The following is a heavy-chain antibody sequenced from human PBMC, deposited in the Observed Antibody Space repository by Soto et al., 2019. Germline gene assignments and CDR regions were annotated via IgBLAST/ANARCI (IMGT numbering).Heavy chain of an antibody. CDR1: GGSISSGGYS. V-gene: IGHV4-30-2*01. D-gene: IGHD3-22*01. Sequence: QLQLQESGSGLVKPSQTLSLTCAVSGGSISSGGYSWSWIRQPPGKGLEWIGYIYHSGSTYYNPSLKSRVTISVDRSKNQFSLKLSSVTAADTAVYYCARVGYYYYSSGPGAFDIWGQGTMVTVSS. CDR2: IYHSGST. J-gene: IGHJ3*02. CDR3: ARVGYYYYSSGPGAFDI.